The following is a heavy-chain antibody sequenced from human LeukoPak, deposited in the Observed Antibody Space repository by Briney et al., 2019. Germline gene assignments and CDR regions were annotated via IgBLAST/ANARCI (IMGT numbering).Heavy chain of an antibody. CDR1: GGSISSYY. D-gene: IGHD2/OR15-2a*01. J-gene: IGHJ6*03. CDR2: IHTSGST. Sequence: SETLSLTCTVSGGSISSYYWSWIRQPPGKGLEWIGYIHTSGSTNYNPSLKSRVTISVDTSKDQFSLGLTSVTAADTAVYYCARLYPGYFYYMDVWGKGTTVTVSS. CDR3: ARLYPGYFYYMDV. V-gene: IGHV4-4*09.